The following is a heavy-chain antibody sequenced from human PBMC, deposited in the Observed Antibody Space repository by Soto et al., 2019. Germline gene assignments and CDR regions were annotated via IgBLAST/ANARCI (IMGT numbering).Heavy chain of an antibody. CDR3: STLPRSGFYLDY. D-gene: IGHD3-3*01. CDR1: GFTFSDHY. CDR2: IRSKSYSFTT. J-gene: IGHJ4*02. V-gene: IGHV3-72*01. Sequence: EVQLVESGGGLVQPGGSLRLSCAAFGFTFSDHYMDWVRQAPGKGLEWVGRIRSKSYSFTTEYAPSVKGRFTISIDDLKNSLYLQMSSLQTDDTAVYYCSTLPRSGFYLDYWGQGTLVTVSS.